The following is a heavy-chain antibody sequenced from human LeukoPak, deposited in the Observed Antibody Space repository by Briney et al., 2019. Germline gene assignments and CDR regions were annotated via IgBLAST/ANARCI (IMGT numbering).Heavy chain of an antibody. Sequence: GGSLRLSCAASGFTFSSYWMSWVRQAPGKGLEWVGNIKQDGSEKYCVDSVKVRFTMCRDNAKNSLYLQMNSLRAEDTAVYYCARWDSLGSGVDCWGQGTLVTVSS. CDR2: IKQDGSEK. J-gene: IGHJ4*02. CDR3: ARWDSLGSGVDC. D-gene: IGHD3-10*01. CDR1: GFTFSSYW. V-gene: IGHV3-7*01.